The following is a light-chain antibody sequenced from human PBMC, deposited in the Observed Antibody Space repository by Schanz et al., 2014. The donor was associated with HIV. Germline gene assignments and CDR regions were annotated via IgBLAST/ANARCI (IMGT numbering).Light chain of an antibody. J-gene: IGKJ1*01. CDR1: QSVSSSY. Sequence: EIVLTQSPGTLSLSPGERATLSCRASQSVSSSYLAWYQQKPGQAPRLLIYGASTRATGIPARFSGSGSGTEFTLTISSLQPDDFATYYCQQYNSYPWTFGQGTKVEIK. V-gene: IGKV3-20*01. CDR3: QQYNSYPWT. CDR2: GAS.